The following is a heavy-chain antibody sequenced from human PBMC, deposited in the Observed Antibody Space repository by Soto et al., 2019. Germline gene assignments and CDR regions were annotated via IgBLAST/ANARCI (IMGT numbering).Heavy chain of an antibody. CDR2: IIPIFGTA. V-gene: IGHV1-69*13. CDR3: SYYYDSSGYPYYFDY. D-gene: IGHD3-22*01. CDR1: GGTFSSYA. J-gene: IGHJ4*02. Sequence: ASVKVSCKASGGTFSSYAISWVRQAPGQGLEWMGGIIPIFGTANYAQKFQGRVTITADESTSTAYMELSSLRSEDTAVYYCSYYYDSSGYPYYFDYWGQGTLVTVSS.